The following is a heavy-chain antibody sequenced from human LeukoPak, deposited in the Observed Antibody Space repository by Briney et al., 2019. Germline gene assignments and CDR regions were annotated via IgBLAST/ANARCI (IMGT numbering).Heavy chain of an antibody. V-gene: IGHV5-51*01. J-gene: IGHJ6*04. CDR1: GYSFTSYW. D-gene: IGHD3-10*01. CDR3: ARHVEYYYGSGSPWYYGMDV. Sequence: GESLKISCKGSGYSFTSYWIGWVRPMPGKGLEWMGIIYPGDSNTRYSPSFQGQVTISADKSISTAYLQWSSLKASDTAMYYCARHVEYYYGSGSPWYYGMDVWGKGTTVTVSS. CDR2: IYPGDSNT.